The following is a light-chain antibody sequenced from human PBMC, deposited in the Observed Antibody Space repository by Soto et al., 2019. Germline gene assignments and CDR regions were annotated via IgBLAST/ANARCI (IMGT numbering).Light chain of an antibody. CDR3: QQYNNWPLT. J-gene: IGKJ4*01. CDR1: QSVDND. Sequence: EIVMTQSKATLSVSPGDRATLSCRASQSVDNDLAWYQQKPGQPPRLLIYDASTRATGIPARFSGSQSGTEFTLTISSLLSEDFAVYSCQQYNNWPLTFGGGTKVDIK. CDR2: DAS. V-gene: IGKV3D-15*01.